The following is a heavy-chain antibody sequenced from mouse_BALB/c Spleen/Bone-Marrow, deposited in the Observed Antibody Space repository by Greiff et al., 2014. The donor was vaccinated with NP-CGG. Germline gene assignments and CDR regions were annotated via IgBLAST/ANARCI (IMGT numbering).Heavy chain of an antibody. J-gene: IGHJ4*01. Sequence: QVQLQQPGPELVRPGVSAKISCKGSGYTFTDYAIHWVKQSPAKSLEWIGVISTYSGNTKYNQKFKDKATMTVDKSSSTAYMELARLTSEDSAIYYCARRTTGYAMDYWGQGTSVTVSS. CDR3: ARRTTGYAMDY. V-gene: IGHV1-67*01. CDR1: GYTFTDYA. CDR2: ISTYSGNT.